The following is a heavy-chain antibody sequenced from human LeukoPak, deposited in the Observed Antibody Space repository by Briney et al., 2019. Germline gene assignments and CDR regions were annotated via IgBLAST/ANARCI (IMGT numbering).Heavy chain of an antibody. V-gene: IGHV3-74*01. CDR1: GNYW. Sequence: GRSLRLSCAASGNYWMHWVRQVPGKGLVWVSHINSDGSWTSYADSVKGRFTISRDSSKNTLYLQMNSLRAEDTAVYYCAKVSGGGLHYDGMDVWGQGTTVTVSS. CDR3: AKVSGGGLHYDGMDV. J-gene: IGHJ6*02. D-gene: IGHD1-14*01. CDR2: INSDGSWT.